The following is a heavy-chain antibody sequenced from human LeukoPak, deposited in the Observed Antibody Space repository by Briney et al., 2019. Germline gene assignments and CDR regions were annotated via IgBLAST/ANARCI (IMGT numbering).Heavy chain of an antibody. CDR1: GYMFSNYW. CDR2: IYPGDSDT. J-gene: IGHJ4*02. V-gene: IGHV5-51*01. Sequence: GESLKISCEGSGYMFSNYWVGWVRQMPGKGLEWMGIIYPGDSDTTYSPSFQGQVTISADTSINTAYVQWTSLKASDTAMYYCVRRNYYDISGGYFDYWGQGTLVTVSS. CDR3: VRRNYYDISGGYFDY. D-gene: IGHD3-22*01.